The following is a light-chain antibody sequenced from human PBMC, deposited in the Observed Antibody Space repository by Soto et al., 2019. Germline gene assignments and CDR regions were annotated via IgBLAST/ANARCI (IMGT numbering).Light chain of an antibody. J-gene: IGLJ2*01. CDR3: QSYDSSLSGSVV. CDR1: SSNIGAGHN. Sequence: QSVLTQPPSVSGAPGQRVTISCTGSSSNIGAGHNVHWCQQLPGTAPKLLIYGNSNRPSGVPDRFSGSKSGTSASLAITGLQAEDEADYYCQSYDSSLSGSVVFGGGTKLTVL. CDR2: GNS. V-gene: IGLV1-40*01.